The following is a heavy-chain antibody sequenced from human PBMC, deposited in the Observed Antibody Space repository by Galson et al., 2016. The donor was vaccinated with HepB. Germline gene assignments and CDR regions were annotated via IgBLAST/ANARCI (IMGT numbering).Heavy chain of an antibody. J-gene: IGHJ5*01. CDR3: ALPNWITTIAVGWFDS. CDR2: ISYDGSNE. CDR1: GFIFNSHA. V-gene: IGHV3-30-3*01. D-gene: IGHD3-22*01. Sequence: SLRLSCAASGFIFNSHAMNWVRQAPGKGLEWVAVISYDGSNEYYADSVKSRFTISRDNSKNTLYLQMDSLRAEDTAIYYCALPNWITTIAVGWFDSWGQGTLVTVSS.